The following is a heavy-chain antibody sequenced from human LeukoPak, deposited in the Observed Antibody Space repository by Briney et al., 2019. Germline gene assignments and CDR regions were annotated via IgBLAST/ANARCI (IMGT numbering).Heavy chain of an antibody. Sequence: PSETLSLTCTVSGGSISSGSYYWTWIRQPAGKGLEWIGRIYTSGSTMYNPALKSRVTISVDTSKNHFSLKLTSVTAADTAVYYCARDKGVTIRGYYYYSMDVWGKGTTVPISS. D-gene: IGHD4-17*01. CDR1: GGSISSGSYY. CDR2: IYTSGST. CDR3: ARDKGVTIRGYYYYSMDV. J-gene: IGHJ6*03. V-gene: IGHV4-61*02.